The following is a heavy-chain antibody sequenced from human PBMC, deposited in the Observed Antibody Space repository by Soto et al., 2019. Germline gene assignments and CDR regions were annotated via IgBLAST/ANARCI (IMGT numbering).Heavy chain of an antibody. CDR1: GYSFTTYW. J-gene: IGHJ4*02. V-gene: IGHV5-51*01. Sequence: GESLKISCKGSGYSFTTYWIGWVRQVSGKVLEWMGIIYPGDSDTRYSPSFQGQVTISADKSISTAYLQWSSLKASDTAMYYCARGSSGFSDFNWGQGTLVTVSS. CDR2: IYPGDSDT. D-gene: IGHD3-22*01. CDR3: ARGSSGFSDFN.